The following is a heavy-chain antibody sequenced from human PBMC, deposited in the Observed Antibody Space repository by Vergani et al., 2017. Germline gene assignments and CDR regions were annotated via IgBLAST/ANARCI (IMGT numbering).Heavy chain of an antibody. V-gene: IGHV3-30*02. CDR1: GYTFGHFD. CDR3: AKKGGSLCYYGVGV. D-gene: IGHD1-26*01. CDR2: IRYDGSNP. J-gene: IGHJ6*02. Sequence: QEQLLQSGGGVVQPGGSLRLSCIGSGYTFGHFDMHWVRQAPGKGLAWVAFIRYDGSNPQYIDSVKGRFTISRDNSKVTLFLQMNGLRPEDTGMYFCAKKGGSLCYYGVGVWGQGTTITVSS.